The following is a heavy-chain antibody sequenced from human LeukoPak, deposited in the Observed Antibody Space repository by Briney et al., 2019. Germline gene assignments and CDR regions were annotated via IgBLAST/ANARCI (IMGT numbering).Heavy chain of an antibody. CDR3: ARAGYSYGTGYYFDY. D-gene: IGHD5-18*01. CDR2: IYYTGAT. V-gene: IGHV4-59*01. CDR1: GGSISSYY. Sequence: SETLSLTCTVSGGSISSYYWSWIRPPPGKGLEWIGYIYYTGATYYNPSLKSRVTISLDTSKNQFSLKLSSVTAADAAVYYCARAGYSYGTGYYFDYWGQGALVTVSP. J-gene: IGHJ4*02.